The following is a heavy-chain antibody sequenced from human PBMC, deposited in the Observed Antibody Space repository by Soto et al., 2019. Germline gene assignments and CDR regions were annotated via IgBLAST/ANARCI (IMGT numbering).Heavy chain of an antibody. D-gene: IGHD3-16*02. CDR2: INSDGSST. V-gene: IGHV3-74*01. J-gene: IGHJ3*02. CDR3: ARILEFGGVIYDAFDI. CDR1: GFTFSSYW. Sequence: HPWGSLRISFAASGFTFSSYWMHWVRQAPGKGLVWVSRINSDGSSTSYADSVKGRFTISRDNAKNTLYLQMNSLRAEDTAVYYCARILEFGGVIYDAFDIWGQGTMVTVSS.